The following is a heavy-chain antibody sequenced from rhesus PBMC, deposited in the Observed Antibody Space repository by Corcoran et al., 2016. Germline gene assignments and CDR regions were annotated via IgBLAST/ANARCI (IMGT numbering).Heavy chain of an antibody. CDR1: CFTSCTYG. CDR2: ISSASSYI. D-gene: IGHD4-29*01. V-gene: IGHV3S16*01. Sequence: EVQLVVSGGGVVQPGWSLTLSRSASCFTSCTYGLSWFRQAPGKGLKWVSTISSASSYIYYADSVEGRFTISRDNAKNSLSLQMNSLRAEDTAVYYCTRIHGSSSGSGLDSWGQGVVVTVSS. CDR3: TRIHGSSSGSGLDS. J-gene: IGHJ6*01.